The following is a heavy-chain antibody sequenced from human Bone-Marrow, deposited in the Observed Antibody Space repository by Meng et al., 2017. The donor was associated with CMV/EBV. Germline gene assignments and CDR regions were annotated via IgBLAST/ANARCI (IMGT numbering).Heavy chain of an antibody. CDR3: ARLIVRAIDI. J-gene: IGHJ3*02. V-gene: IGHV3-7*01. Sequence: GESLKISCAVSGFTFRNYWMSWVRQAPGKGLEWVANIRQDGSEKYDVDSVRGRFTISRDNDRTSLYLQMNSLRVEDTAVYYCARLIVRAIDIWGQGTMVTVSS. D-gene: IGHD1-26*01. CDR2: IRQDGSEK. CDR1: GFTFRNYW.